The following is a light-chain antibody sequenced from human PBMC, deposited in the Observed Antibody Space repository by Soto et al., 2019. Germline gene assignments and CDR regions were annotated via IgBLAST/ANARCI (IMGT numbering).Light chain of an antibody. CDR1: RTVSNK. CDR3: HKRKSWPRT. CDR2: DTS. V-gene: IGKV3-11*01. J-gene: IGKJ1*01. Sequence: XILLTYSSATLSPSPVASPTVSWRSSRTVSNKLAWYQHKPGQAHRLLIYDTSNRATGIPARFSGSGSGTDFTLTISSLETEDFAVYYCHKRKSWPRTCGKGTKVDIK.